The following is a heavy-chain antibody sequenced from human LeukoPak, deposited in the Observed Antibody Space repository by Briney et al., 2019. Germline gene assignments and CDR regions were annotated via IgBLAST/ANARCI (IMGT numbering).Heavy chain of an antibody. D-gene: IGHD3-22*01. J-gene: IGHJ4*02. CDR2: IIPILGIA. V-gene: IGHV1-69*02. CDR1: GGTFSSYT. CDR3: ARAYYYDSSGYFELDY. Sequence: ASVEVSCKASGGTFSSYTISWVRQAPGQGLEWMGRIIPILGIANYAQKFQGRVTITADKSTSTAYMELSSLRSEDTAVYYCARAYYYDSSGYFELDYWGQGTLVTVSS.